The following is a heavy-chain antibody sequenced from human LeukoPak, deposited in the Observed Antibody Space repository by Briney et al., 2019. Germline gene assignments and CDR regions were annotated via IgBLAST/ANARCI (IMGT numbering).Heavy chain of an antibody. V-gene: IGHV3-74*01. D-gene: IGHD2-15*01. J-gene: IGHJ6*02. CDR1: DFPLTTYW. Sequence: GGSLRLSCAASDFPLTTYWMHWVRQDPGKGLVWVSSINSDGTKTTYADSVKGRFTISRDNAKHTVYLQMTSLRAEDTAVYYCAREDCSGGSCYAGYYYYGMDVWGPGTTVTVSS. CDR3: AREDCSGGSCYAGYYYYGMDV. CDR2: INSDGTKT.